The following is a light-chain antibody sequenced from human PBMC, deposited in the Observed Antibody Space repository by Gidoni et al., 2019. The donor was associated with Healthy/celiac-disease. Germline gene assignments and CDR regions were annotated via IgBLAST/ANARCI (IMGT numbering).Light chain of an antibody. CDR2: DAS. CDR3: QQYDNLPRT. J-gene: IGKJ1*01. CDR1: QDISNY. Sequence: DIQMTTSPSSLSASVGDRVTITCQASQDISNYLNWYQQKPGKAPKLLIYDASNWETGVPSRFSGSGSGTDFTFTISSLQPEDIATYYCQQYDNLPRTFGQGTKVEIK. V-gene: IGKV1-33*01.